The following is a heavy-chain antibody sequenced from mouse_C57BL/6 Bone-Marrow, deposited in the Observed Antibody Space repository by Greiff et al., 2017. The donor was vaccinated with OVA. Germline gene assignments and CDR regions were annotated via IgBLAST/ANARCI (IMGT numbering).Heavy chain of an antibody. CDR1: GYTFTSYD. V-gene: IGHV1-85*01. CDR3: ASYGNYEGY. Sequence: VMLVESGPELVKPGASVKLSCKASGYTFTSYDINWVKQRPGQGLEWIGWIYPRDGSTKYNEKFKGKATLTVDTSSSTAYMELHSLTSEDSAVYCCASYGNYEGYWGQGTTLTVSS. CDR2: IYPRDGST. D-gene: IGHD2-1*01. J-gene: IGHJ2*01.